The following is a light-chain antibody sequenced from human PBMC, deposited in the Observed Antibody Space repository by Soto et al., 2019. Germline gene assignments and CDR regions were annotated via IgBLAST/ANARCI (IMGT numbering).Light chain of an antibody. CDR1: QSISSW. CDR2: KAS. V-gene: IGKV1-5*03. J-gene: IGKJ1*01. CDR3: QQYNIPWT. Sequence: DIQMTQSPSTLSASVGDRVTITCRASQSISSWLAWYQQKPGKAPKLLIYKASSLESGVPSRFSGSGSGTEFTLTISSLQPDDFATYYCQQYNIPWTFGHGTKVEIK.